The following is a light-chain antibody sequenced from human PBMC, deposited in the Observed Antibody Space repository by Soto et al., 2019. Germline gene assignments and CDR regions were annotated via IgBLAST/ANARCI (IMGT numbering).Light chain of an antibody. CDR3: SSYTSSTTYV. Sequence: QSVLTQPASVSGSPGQSITISCTGTSSDVGLYNYVSWYQHHPGKAPKLMIYDVTDRPSGVSNRFSGSKPGNTASLTISGLQAEDEADYYCSSYTSSTTYVFGTGTKVTVL. CDR1: SSDVGLYNY. J-gene: IGLJ1*01. V-gene: IGLV2-14*01. CDR2: DVT.